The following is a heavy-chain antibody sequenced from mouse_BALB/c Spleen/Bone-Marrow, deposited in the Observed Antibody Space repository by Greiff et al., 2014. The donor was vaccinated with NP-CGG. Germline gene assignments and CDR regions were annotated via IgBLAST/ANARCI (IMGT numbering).Heavy chain of an antibody. V-gene: IGHV14-3*02. D-gene: IGHD2-10*02. Sequence: EVKLMESGAELVKPGASVKLSCTASGFNIKDTYMHWVKQRPEQGLEWIGRIDPANGNTKYDPNFQGKATITADTSSNTAYLQLSSLTSEDTAVYYCTRGYGNYALYYYAMDYWGQGTSVTVSS. CDR3: TRGYGNYALYYYAMDY. CDR1: GFNIKDTY. J-gene: IGHJ4*01. CDR2: IDPANGNT.